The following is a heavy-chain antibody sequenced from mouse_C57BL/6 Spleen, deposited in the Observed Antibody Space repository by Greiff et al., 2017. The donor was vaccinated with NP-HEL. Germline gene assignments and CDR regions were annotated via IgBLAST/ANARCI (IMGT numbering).Heavy chain of an antibody. J-gene: IGHJ1*03. CDR1: GYTFTDYE. D-gene: IGHD2-4*01. CDR2: IDPETGGT. CDR3: TGIIDYPYWYFDV. V-gene: IGHV1-15*01. Sequence: QVQLQQSGAELVRPGASVTLSCKASGYTFTDYEMHWVKQTPVHGLEWIGAIDPETGGTAYNQKFKGKATLTADKSSSTAYMELRSLTSEDSAVYYCTGIIDYPYWYFDVWGTGTTVTVSS.